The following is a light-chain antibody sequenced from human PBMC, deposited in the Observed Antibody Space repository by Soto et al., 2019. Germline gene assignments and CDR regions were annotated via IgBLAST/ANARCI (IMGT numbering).Light chain of an antibody. CDR1: SSDIGIYDY. Sequence: QSVLSQPPSASGSPGQSVTISCAGTSSDIGIYDYVSWYQQHPGKAPKLIIYEVSKRPSGVPDRFSGSKSGNSASLTVSGLQAEDEAEYYCSSYAGSKIFYVFGTGTKLTVL. J-gene: IGLJ1*01. V-gene: IGLV2-8*01. CDR3: SSYAGSKIFYV. CDR2: EVS.